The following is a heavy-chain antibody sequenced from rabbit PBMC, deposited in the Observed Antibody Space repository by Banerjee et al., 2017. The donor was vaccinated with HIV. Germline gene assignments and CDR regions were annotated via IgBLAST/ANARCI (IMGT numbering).Heavy chain of an antibody. D-gene: IGHD4-2*01. J-gene: IGHJ6*01. CDR1: GFDFSSYG. CDR2: IDPVFGSI. V-gene: IGHV1S47*01. Sequence: QEHLVESGGGLVQPGGSLKVSCKASGFDFSSYGVSWVRQAPGKGLEWIGYIDPVFGSIHYASWVNGRFTISSHNAQNTLYLQLNSLTAADTATYFCARAPAGDGMDLWGPGTLVTVS. CDR3: ARAPAGDGMDL.